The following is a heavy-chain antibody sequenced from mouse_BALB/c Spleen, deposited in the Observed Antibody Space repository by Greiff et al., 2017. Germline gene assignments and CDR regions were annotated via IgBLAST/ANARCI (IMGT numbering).Heavy chain of an antibody. D-gene: IGHD1-1*01. J-gene: IGHJ4*01. CDR1: GYSITSGYY. CDR2: ISYDGSN. CDR3: AREHYGSSYGAMDY. Sequence: VQLKESGPGLVKPSQSLSLTCSVTGYSITSGYYWNWIRQFPGNKLEWMGYISYDGSNNYNPSLKNRISITRDTSKNQFFLKLNSVTTEDTATYYCAREHYGSSYGAMDYWGQGTSVTVSS. V-gene: IGHV3-6*02.